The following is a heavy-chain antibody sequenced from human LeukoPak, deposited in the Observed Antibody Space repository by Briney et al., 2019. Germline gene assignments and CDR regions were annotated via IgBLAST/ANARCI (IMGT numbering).Heavy chain of an antibody. CDR1: GFIFSSYS. CDR2: ISSSSSTI. Sequence: GGSLRLSCAASGFIFSSYSMLWVRQAPGKGLEWVSYISSSSSTIYYADSVKGRFTISRDNAKNSLYLQMNSLRAEDTAVYYCAELGITMIGGVWGKGTTVTISS. J-gene: IGHJ6*04. V-gene: IGHV3-48*01. D-gene: IGHD3-10*02. CDR3: AELGITMIGGV.